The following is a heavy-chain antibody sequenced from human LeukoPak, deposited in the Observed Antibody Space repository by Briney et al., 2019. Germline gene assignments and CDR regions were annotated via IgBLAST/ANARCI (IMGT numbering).Heavy chain of an antibody. Sequence: GGSLRLSCAASGFTFSSYSMNWVRQAPGKGLEWVSYISSSSSTIYYADSVKGRFTISRDNAKNSLYLQMNSLRAEDTAVYYCARGDYGDYAGPIDYWGQGTLVTVSS. D-gene: IGHD4-17*01. CDR2: ISSSSSTI. CDR3: ARGDYGDYAGPIDY. CDR1: GFTFSSYS. V-gene: IGHV3-48*01. J-gene: IGHJ4*02.